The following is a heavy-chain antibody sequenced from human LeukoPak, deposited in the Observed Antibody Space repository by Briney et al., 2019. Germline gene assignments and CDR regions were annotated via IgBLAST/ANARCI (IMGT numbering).Heavy chain of an antibody. CDR3: ARRKDDYNADAFDI. CDR1: GASLRSYC. D-gene: IGHD5-24*01. J-gene: IGHJ3*02. CDR2: IYYTGST. V-gene: IGHV4-59*01. Sequence: PSETLSLTCTVSGASLRSYCWTWMRQPPGKGLEWIGYIYYTGSTQYNPSLKSRVAISVDTSKSQFSLKLSSVTAADTAVYYCARRKDDYNADAFDIWGQGTMVIVSS.